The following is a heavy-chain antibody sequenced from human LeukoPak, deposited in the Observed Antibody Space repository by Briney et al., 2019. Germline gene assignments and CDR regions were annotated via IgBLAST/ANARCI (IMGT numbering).Heavy chain of an antibody. J-gene: IGHJ4*02. CDR3: TRDWLNKAYDP. V-gene: IGHV1-2*02. CDR1: GHIFTGYY. CDR2: IHAETGVT. D-gene: IGHD3-16*01. Sequence: ASVKVSCKDSGHIFTGYYIHWVRQAPGQGLEWMAWIHAETGVTYYAQKFQGRVTLTRDTSISTDYMELTRLRSDDTAIYYCTRDWLNKAYDPWGQGTLVTVPP.